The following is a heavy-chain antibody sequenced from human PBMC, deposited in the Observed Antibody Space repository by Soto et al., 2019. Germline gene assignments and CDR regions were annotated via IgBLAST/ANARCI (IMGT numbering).Heavy chain of an antibody. CDR2: VYSDGRI. J-gene: IGHJ4*02. D-gene: IGHD1-1*01. CDR3: NWNNGYFDY. CDR1: GFVVSSNY. Sequence: HPGGSLRLSCETSGFVVSSNYMSWVRQAPGKGLDWVSVVYSDGRIHYADSVKGRFIISRDNSKNTLYLQMNSLRVEDTAVYYCNWNNGYFDYWGQGTLVTVSS. V-gene: IGHV3-53*01.